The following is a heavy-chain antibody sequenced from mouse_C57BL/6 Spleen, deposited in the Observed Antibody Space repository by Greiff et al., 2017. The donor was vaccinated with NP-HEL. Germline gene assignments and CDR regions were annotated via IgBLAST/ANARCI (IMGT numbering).Heavy chain of an antibody. Sequence: EVQLQQSGPELVKPGASVKIPCKASGYTFTDYNMDWVKQSHGKSLEWIGDINPNNGGTIYNQKFKGKATLTVDKSSSTAYMELRSLTSEDTAVYYCARRITTVVATGWYVDVWGTGTTVTVSS. CDR1: GYTFTDYN. V-gene: IGHV1-18*01. D-gene: IGHD1-1*01. CDR2: INPNNGGT. J-gene: IGHJ1*03. CDR3: ARRITTVVATGWYVDV.